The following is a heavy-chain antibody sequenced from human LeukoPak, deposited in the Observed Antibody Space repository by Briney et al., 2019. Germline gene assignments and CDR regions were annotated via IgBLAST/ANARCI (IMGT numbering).Heavy chain of an antibody. D-gene: IGHD5-12*01. V-gene: IGHV3-30*03. CDR1: GFTFSSYG. CDR3: TRESGYDFVFDY. CDR2: ISYDGSNK. J-gene: IGHJ4*02. Sequence: GGSLRLSCAASGFTFSSYGIHWVRQAPGKGLEWVAVISYDGSNKYYADSVKGRFTISRDNAKNTLYLQMNSLRAEDTAVYYCTRESGYDFVFDYWGQGTLVTVSS.